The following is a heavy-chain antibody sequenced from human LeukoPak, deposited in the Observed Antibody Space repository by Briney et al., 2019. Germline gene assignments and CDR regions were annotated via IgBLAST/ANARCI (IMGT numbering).Heavy chain of an antibody. CDR2: IGTSSSTI. Sequence: GGSLRLSCAASGFTFSSFSMNWVRQAPGKGLEWVSYIGTSSSTIYYADSVKGRFTISRDNAENSLYLQMNSLRGEDTAVYYCARHDYGGNSGDYWGQGTLVTVSS. V-gene: IGHV3-48*01. D-gene: IGHD4-23*01. J-gene: IGHJ4*02. CDR1: GFTFSSFS. CDR3: ARHDYGGNSGDY.